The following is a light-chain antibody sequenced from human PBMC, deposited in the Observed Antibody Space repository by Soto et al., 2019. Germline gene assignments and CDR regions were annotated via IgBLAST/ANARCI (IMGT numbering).Light chain of an antibody. CDR2: GAS. CDR3: QQYGSSPFT. J-gene: IGKJ3*01. Sequence: EIVLTQSPGTLSLSPGERATLSCRASQSVSSSSLAWYQQKPGQAPRLLIYGASNRATGIPDRFSGSGSGTDVTLTISRLEPEDFAVYYCQQYGSSPFTFGPGTKVDIK. V-gene: IGKV3-20*01. CDR1: QSVSSSS.